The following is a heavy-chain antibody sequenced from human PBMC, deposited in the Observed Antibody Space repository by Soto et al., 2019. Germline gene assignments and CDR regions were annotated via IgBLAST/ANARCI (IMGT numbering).Heavy chain of an antibody. CDR2: ISSSNRTI. D-gene: IGHD2-15*01. Sequence: EVQLVESGGGLVQPGGSLRLSCAASGFTFRSFEMDWVRQAPGKGLEWVSYISSSNRTINYADSVKGRFIISRDNAKNSLYLQMHSLRDEDTAVYYCAREGWPLLQTGMDVWGQGTTVTVSS. V-gene: IGHV3-48*02. CDR1: GFTFRSFE. J-gene: IGHJ6*02. CDR3: AREGWPLLQTGMDV.